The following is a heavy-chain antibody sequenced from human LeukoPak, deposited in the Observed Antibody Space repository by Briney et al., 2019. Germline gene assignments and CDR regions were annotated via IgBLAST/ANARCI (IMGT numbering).Heavy chain of an antibody. CDR1: GGSISSGSYY. D-gene: IGHD1-26*01. CDR2: IYYSGSS. J-gene: IGHJ4*02. Sequence: PSQTLSLTCTVSGGSISSGSYYWSWIRQPPGKGLEWIGSIYYSGSSYYNPSLKSRVTISLDTSRNQFSLKLSSVTAADTAVYYCARSVATGGNFWGQGTLVTVSS. V-gene: IGHV4-39*07. CDR3: ARSVATGGNF.